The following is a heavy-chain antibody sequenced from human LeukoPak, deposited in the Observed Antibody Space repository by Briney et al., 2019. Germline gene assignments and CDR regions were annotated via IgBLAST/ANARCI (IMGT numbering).Heavy chain of an antibody. J-gene: IGHJ5*02. CDR1: DDSITMYY. Sequence: SETLSLTCSVSDDSITMYYWTWIRQPPGKGLEWIGYIYYSGSTNYNPSLKSRVTISVDTSKNQFSLKLSSVTAADTAVYYCARGARRSSSFRGNWFDPWGQGTLVTVSS. V-gene: IGHV4-59*12. D-gene: IGHD6-6*01. CDR2: IYYSGST. CDR3: ARGARRSSSFRGNWFDP.